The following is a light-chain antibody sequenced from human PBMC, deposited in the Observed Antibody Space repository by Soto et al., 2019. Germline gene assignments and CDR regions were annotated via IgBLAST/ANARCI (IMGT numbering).Light chain of an antibody. Sequence: EIVWTQSPATLSSFPGDRVTLSCRASQYINTRLAWYQDRPCQAPRLLIYQTSIRAAGIPARFSASGTGTDFNLTISEVQTEDFAVYGCHQRQSWTRTVGQGTK. J-gene: IGKJ1*01. CDR3: HQRQSWTRT. CDR1: QYINTR. CDR2: QTS. V-gene: IGKV3-11*01.